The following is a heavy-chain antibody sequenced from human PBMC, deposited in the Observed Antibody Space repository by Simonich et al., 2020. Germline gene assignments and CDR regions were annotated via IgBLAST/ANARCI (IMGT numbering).Heavy chain of an antibody. CDR3: ARGRANSYYYVWESYRREMDV. CDR1: GFTFSSYG. D-gene: IGHD3-16*02. V-gene: IGHV3-33*01. Sequence: GGGVVQPGRSLRLSCAASGFTFSSYGMHWVRQALDKGLEWVAVIWYDGSNKYYADSMKGRFTISRDNSKNTLYLQMNSLRAEDTAVYYCARGRANSYYYVWESYRREMDVWGQGTTVTVSS. CDR2: IWYDGSNK. J-gene: IGHJ6*02.